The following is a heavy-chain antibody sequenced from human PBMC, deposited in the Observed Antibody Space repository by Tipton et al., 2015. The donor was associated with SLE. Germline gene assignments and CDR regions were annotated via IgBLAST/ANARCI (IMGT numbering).Heavy chain of an antibody. CDR2: IYTSGST. V-gene: IGHV4-61*02. D-gene: IGHD2-15*01. Sequence: TLSLTCTVSGGSISSGSYYWSWIRQPAGKGLEWIGRIYTSGSTNYNPSLKSRVTISVDMSKNQFSLKLSSVTAADTAVYYCASYSWAGTRFDYWGQGTLVTVSS. CDR1: GGSISSGSYY. CDR3: ASYSWAGTRFDY. J-gene: IGHJ4*02.